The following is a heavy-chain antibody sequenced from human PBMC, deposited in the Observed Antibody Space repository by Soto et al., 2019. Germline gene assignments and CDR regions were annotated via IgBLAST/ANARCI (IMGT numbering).Heavy chain of an antibody. CDR2: IKSDGTTT. V-gene: IGHV3-74*01. CDR1: GFAFTSYW. D-gene: IGHD2-15*01. Sequence: PGGSLTLSCEASGFAFTSYWMHWVRQAPGKGLVWVSGIKSDGTTTTDADSVKGRFTISRDNAKNTLYLQMNSLSAEDTAVYYGASLFASTYSPRRFDYWGQGTQVTVSS. CDR3: ASLFASTYSPRRFDY. J-gene: IGHJ4*02.